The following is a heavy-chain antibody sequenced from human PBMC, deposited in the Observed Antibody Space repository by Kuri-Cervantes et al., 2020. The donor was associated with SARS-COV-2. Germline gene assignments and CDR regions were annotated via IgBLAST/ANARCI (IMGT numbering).Heavy chain of an antibody. CDR2: IYTSGST. V-gene: IGHV4-61*02. J-gene: IGHJ3*02. CDR3: ARQREMATIPDAFDI. Sequence: LRLSCTVSGGSISSGSYYWSWIRQPAGKGLEWNGRIYTSGSTNYNPSLKSRVTISVDTSKNQFSLKLSSVTAADTAVYYCARQREMATIPDAFDIWGQGTMVTVSS. CDR1: GGSISSGSYY. D-gene: IGHD5-24*01.